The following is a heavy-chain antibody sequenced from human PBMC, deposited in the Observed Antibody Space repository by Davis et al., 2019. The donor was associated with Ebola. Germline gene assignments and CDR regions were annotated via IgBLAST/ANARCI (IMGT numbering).Heavy chain of an antibody. CDR3: AREDIVVVVAATPHYYTVWTS. V-gene: IGHV1-46*01. CDR2: INPSGGST. CDR1: GYTFTSYY. D-gene: IGHD2-15*01. Sequence: ASVKVSCKASGYTFTSYYMHWVRQAPGQGLEWMGIINPSGGSTSYAQKFQGRVTMTRDTSTSTVYMELSSLRSEDTAVYYCAREDIVVVVAATPHYYTVWTSGAKGPRSPSPQ. J-gene: IGHJ6*04.